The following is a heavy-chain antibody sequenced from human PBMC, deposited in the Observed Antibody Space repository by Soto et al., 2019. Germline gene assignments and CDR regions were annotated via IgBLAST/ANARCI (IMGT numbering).Heavy chain of an antibody. J-gene: IGHJ5*01. CDR2: ISGASTYT. CDR1: GYTLTDYY. Sequence: GGSLRLSCADSGYTLTDYYMNWIRQSPGKGLEWISYISGASTYTDYADSVRGRFTISRDKSKNWLYLHMYNLRADDTALYFCARGRYFDWSPLYDSWGHGTLVTVSS. V-gene: IGHV3-11*06. D-gene: IGHD3-9*01. CDR3: ARGRYFDWSPLYDS.